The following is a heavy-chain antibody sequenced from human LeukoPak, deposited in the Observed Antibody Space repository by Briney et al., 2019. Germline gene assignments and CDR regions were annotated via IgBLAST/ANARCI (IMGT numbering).Heavy chain of an antibody. Sequence: SETLSLTCTVSGVSISSYYWSWIRQPPGKGLEWIGYIYYSGSTNYNPSLKSRVTISVDTSKNQFSLKLSSVTAADTAVYYCARYSSSWPHYYYGMDVWGQGTTVTVSS. V-gene: IGHV4-59*01. J-gene: IGHJ6*02. CDR3: ARYSSSWPHYYYGMDV. CDR2: IYYSGST. D-gene: IGHD6-13*01. CDR1: GVSISSYY.